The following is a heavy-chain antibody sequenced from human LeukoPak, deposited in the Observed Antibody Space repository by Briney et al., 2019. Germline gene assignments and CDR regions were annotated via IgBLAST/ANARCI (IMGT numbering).Heavy chain of an antibody. Sequence: SVRVSYKVFGYTFTINYMHWVRQAPGQGPEGMGDISPNGGSTNYAQKFQGRVTLTRDMSTSTDYLELSSLRSEDTAVYYCARDNSVRDEAWWFNPWGQGTLVTVSS. CDR2: ISPNGGST. V-gene: IGHV1-46*01. CDR1: GYTFTINY. CDR3: ARDNSVRDEAWWFNP. D-gene: IGHD5-24*01. J-gene: IGHJ5*02.